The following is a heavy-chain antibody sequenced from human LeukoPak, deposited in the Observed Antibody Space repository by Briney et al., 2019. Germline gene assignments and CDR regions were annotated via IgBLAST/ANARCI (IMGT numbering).Heavy chain of an antibody. J-gene: IGHJ5*02. CDR1: GFTFSNYW. CDR2: INGDGTRT. CDR3: TGGGGVESPMSAWAS. V-gene: IGHV3-74*01. Sequence: GASLRLSCAASGFTFSNYWMHWVRLAPGKGLVWVARINGDGTRTTYEDSVKGRFTISRDNARNTVFLQMSSLRAEDTAVYYCTGGGGVESPMSAWASWGRGTLAPVSS. D-gene: IGHD3-3*01.